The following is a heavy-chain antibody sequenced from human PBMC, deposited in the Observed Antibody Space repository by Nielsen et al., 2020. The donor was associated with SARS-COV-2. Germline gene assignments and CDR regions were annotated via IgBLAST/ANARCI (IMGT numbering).Heavy chain of an antibody. V-gene: IGHV3-9*01. CDR3: AKVSSSWYGGDY. J-gene: IGHJ4*02. Sequence: SLKISCAASGFTFDDYAMHWVRQAPGKGLEWVSGISWNSGSIGYADSVKGRFTISRDNAKNSLYLRMNSLRAEDTALYYCAKVSSSWYGGDYWGQGTLVTVSS. CDR2: ISWNSGSI. D-gene: IGHD6-13*01. CDR1: GFTFDDYA.